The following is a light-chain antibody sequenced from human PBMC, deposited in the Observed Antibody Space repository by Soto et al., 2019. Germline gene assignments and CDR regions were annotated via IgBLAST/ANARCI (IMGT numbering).Light chain of an antibody. CDR3: QHLNGYPIT. J-gene: IGKJ5*01. Sequence: IQLTQFPSCLSASVGDRVTITCRASQGVSSHLAWHQQKPGKAPKLLIYEVSTLQSGVPSRFSGSGSGTDFTLTISSLQPEDFATYYCQHLNGYPITFGQGTRLEIK. V-gene: IGKV1-9*01. CDR2: EVS. CDR1: QGVSSH.